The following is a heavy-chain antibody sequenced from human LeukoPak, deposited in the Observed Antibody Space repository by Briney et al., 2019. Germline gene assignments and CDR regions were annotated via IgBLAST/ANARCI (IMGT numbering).Heavy chain of an antibody. CDR3: ARHGHCTKGVCYSTDCSYMAV. CDR1: AYSFTSYW. Sequence: GESLQISSKASAYSFTSYWIGWVRRMPGQGLEGMGIIYPDDSDTRYSPSFEGRGITSVDKSTSPAYMQWTSLKASDTATYYCARHGHCTKGVCYSTDCSYMAVWGKGTTVTVSS. J-gene: IGHJ6*03. D-gene: IGHD2-8*01. V-gene: IGHV5-51*01. CDR2: IYPDDSDT.